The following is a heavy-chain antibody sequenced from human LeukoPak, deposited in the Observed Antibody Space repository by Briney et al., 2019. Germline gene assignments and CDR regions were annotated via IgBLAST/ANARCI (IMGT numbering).Heavy chain of an antibody. V-gene: IGHV1-3*01. CDR3: ARWDSGYGMDV. CDR1: GYTFSMRA. D-gene: IGHD1-26*01. CDR2: INVGNGNT. Sequence: ASVKVSCKASGYTFSMRAIHWVRQAPGQRLEWMGWINVGNGNTEYSQNLQGRVTITRDTSASTAYMELSNLKYEDTAVYYCARWDSGYGMDVWGQGTTVTVSS. J-gene: IGHJ6*02.